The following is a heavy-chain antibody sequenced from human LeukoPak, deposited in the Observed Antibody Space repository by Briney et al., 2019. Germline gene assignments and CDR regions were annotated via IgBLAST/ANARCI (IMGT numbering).Heavy chain of an antibody. V-gene: IGHV4-39*02. CDR2: IDYSRRT. CDR1: GDSINSRDYH. Sequence: SETLSLTCSVSGDSINSRDYHWGWIRQPPGTGLEWIGSIDYSRRTYYAASLKSRLTISVDTSKNHFSLKLTFVTPADTAMYFCARENRAFDIWGQGTMITVSS. CDR3: ARENRAFDI. J-gene: IGHJ3*02.